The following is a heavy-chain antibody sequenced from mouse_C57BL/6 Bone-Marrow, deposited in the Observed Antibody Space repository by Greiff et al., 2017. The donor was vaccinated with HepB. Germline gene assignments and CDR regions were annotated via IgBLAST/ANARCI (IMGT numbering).Heavy chain of an antibody. V-gene: IGHV1-66*01. Sequence: VQLQQSGPELVKPGASVKISCKASGYSFTSYYIHWVKQRPGQGLEWIGWIYPGSGNTKYNEKFKGKATLTADTSSSTAYMQLSSLTSEDSAVYYCAREGYYYGSSSYYFDYWGQGTTLTVSS. CDR1: GYSFTSYY. D-gene: IGHD1-1*01. J-gene: IGHJ2*01. CDR2: IYPGSGNT. CDR3: AREGYYYGSSSYYFDY.